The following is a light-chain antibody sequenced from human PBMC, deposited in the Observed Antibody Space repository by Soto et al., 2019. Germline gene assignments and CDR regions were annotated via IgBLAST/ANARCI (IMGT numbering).Light chain of an antibody. J-gene: IGLJ1*01. Sequence: QSALTQPPSASGSPGQSVTISCTGTSSEVGGYNYVSWYQQHPGKAPKLMIYEVSKRPSGVPDRFSGSKSGNTASLTVSGLQAEDEADYYCSSYAGSNNLYVFGTGTKVTV. CDR2: EVS. V-gene: IGLV2-8*01. CDR3: SSYAGSNNLYV. CDR1: SSEVGGYNY.